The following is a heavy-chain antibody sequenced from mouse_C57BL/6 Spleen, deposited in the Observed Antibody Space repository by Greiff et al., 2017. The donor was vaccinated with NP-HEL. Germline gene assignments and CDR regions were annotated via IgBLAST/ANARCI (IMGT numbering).Heavy chain of an antibody. CDR1: GYTFTDYY. V-gene: IGHV1-19*01. D-gene: IGHD2-1*01. J-gene: IGHJ2*01. CDR3: ARERGNYYFDY. CDR2: INPYNGGT. Sequence: VQLQQSGPVLVKPGASVKMSCKASGYTFTDYYMNWVKQSHGKSLEWIGVINPYNGGTSYNQKFKGKATLTVDKSSSTAYMELNSLTSEDSAVYYCARERGNYYFDYWGQGTTLTVSS.